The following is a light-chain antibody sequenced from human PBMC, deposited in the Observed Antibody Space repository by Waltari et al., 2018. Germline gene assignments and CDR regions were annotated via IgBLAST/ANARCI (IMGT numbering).Light chain of an antibody. J-gene: IGKJ2*01. CDR3: QQYGRSWNT. CDR2: GAS. Sequence: EIVLTQSPGTLSLSPVERATLSCRASQSVSSSYLAWHQQKPGQAPRLLIHGASSRATGIPDRFSGSGSGTDFTLTISRLEPEDFAVYYCQQYGRSWNTFGQGTKLEIK. CDR1: QSVSSSY. V-gene: IGKV3-20*01.